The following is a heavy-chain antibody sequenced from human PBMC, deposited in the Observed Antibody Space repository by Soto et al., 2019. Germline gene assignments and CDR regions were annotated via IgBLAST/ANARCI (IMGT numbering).Heavy chain of an antibody. D-gene: IGHD4-17*01. CDR1: GFTFSNYW. CDR2: INTDGSST. J-gene: IGHJ4*02. V-gene: IGHV3-74*01. CDR3: AKDLNYGASDF. Sequence: EVQLVESGGGLVHPGGSLRLSCAASGFTFSNYWMHWVRQVPGKGLEWVSRINTDGSSTGYAASVKGRFTISRDNAKSTLYVQMNSLRAEDTAVYYCAKDLNYGASDFWGQGTLVTVSS.